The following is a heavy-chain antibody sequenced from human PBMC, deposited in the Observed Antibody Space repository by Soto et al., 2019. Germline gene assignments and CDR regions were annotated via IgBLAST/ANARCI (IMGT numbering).Heavy chain of an antibody. CDR3: ARDKVNIGVDGTHYFYGMDV. CDR1: GGSISSYY. Sequence: PSETLSLTCTVSGGSISSYYWSWIQQPPGKGLEWIGYIYYSGSTKYNPSLKSRVTISVDTSKNQFSLKLSSVTAADTAVYYCARDKVNIGVDGTHYFYGMDVWGQGTTVTVSS. J-gene: IGHJ6*02. V-gene: IGHV4-59*01. D-gene: IGHD6-19*01. CDR2: IYYSGST.